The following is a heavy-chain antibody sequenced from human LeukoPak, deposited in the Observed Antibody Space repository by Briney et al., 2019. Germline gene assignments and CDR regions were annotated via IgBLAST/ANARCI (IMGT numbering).Heavy chain of an antibody. D-gene: IGHD6-19*01. CDR1: GFTFTNYW. CDR2: IKSDGITT. Sequence: GGSLRLSCAASGFTFTNYWIHWVRQAPGKGLMWVSRIKSDGITTNYADSVKGRFTISRDNAKNTVYLQMDSLRPEDTAVYYCARDGRRPRIAVSGSDYWGQGTLVTVSS. CDR3: ARDGRRPRIAVSGSDY. V-gene: IGHV3-74*01. J-gene: IGHJ4*02.